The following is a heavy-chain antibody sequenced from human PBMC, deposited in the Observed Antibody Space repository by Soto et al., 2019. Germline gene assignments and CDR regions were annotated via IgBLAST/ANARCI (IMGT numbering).Heavy chain of an antibody. D-gene: IGHD3-22*01. CDR1: GFTFSSYA. CDR2: ISYDGSNK. CDR3: ARDFGYYDSSGYYY. J-gene: IGHJ4*02. Sequence: GGSLRLSCEASGFTFSSYAMHWVRQAPGKGLEWVAVISYDGSNKYYADSVKGRFTISRDNSKNTLYLQMNSLRAEDTAVYYCARDFGYYDSSGYYYWGQGTLVTVSS. V-gene: IGHV3-30-3*01.